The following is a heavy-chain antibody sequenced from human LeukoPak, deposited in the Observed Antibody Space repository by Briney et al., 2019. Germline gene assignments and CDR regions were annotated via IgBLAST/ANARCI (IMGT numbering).Heavy chain of an antibody. D-gene: IGHD4-23*01. Sequence: SVKVSCKSSGFSFSNSAVQWVRQARGQRLEWIGWIIVGSGTTNYAQSLQGRLTITRDMSTNTAYMELSSLRSEDTAVYYCAAERYGGISDCCNFEIWGQGTMVTVSS. CDR2: IIVGSGTT. CDR3: AAERYGGISDCCNFEI. J-gene: IGHJ3*02. CDR1: GFSFSNSA. V-gene: IGHV1-58*01.